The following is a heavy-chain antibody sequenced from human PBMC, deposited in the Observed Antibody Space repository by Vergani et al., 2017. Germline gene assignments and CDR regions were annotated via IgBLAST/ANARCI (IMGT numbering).Heavy chain of an antibody. V-gene: IGHV3-11*01. J-gene: IGHJ6*03. CDR3: AREVARSSSSPQWGYYYYYMDV. CDR1: GFTFSDYY. CDR2: ISSSGSTI. D-gene: IGHD6-6*01. Sequence: QVQLVESGGGLVKPGGSLRLSCAASGFTFSDYYMSWIRQAPGKGLEWVSYISSSGSTIYYADFGKGRFTISRDNAKNSLYLQMNSLRAEDTAVYYCAREVARSSSSPQWGYYYYYMDVWGKGTTVTVSS.